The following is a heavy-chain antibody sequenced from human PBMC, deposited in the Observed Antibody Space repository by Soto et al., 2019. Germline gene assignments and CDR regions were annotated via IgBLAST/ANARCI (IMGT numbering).Heavy chain of an antibody. Sequence: GGSLRLSCAASGFTFSSYSMNWVRQAPGKGLEWVSYISSSSSTIYYADSVKGRFTISRDSAKNSLYLQMNSLRAEDTAVYYCARVEYSRPPCGGSCYPRRYYYYYMDVWGKGTTVTVSS. CDR3: ARVEYSRPPCGGSCYPRRYYYYYMDV. D-gene: IGHD2-15*01. J-gene: IGHJ6*03. CDR2: ISSSSSTI. CDR1: GFTFSSYS. V-gene: IGHV3-48*01.